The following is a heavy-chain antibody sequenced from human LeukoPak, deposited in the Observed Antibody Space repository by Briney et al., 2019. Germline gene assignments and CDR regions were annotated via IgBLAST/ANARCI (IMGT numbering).Heavy chain of an antibody. CDR2: ISSSGSTI. V-gene: IGHV3-11*01. J-gene: IGHJ4*02. D-gene: IGHD2-2*01. Sequence: GGSLRLSCAASGFTFSDYYMSWIRQAPGKGLEWVSYISSSGSTIYYADSVKGRFTISRDNAKSSLYLQMNSLRAEDTAVYYCASHADIVVVPAAFDYWGQGTLVTVSS. CDR1: GFTFSDYY. CDR3: ASHADIVVVPAAFDY.